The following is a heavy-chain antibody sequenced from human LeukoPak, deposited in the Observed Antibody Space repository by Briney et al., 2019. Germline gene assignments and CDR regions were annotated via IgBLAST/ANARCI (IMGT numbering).Heavy chain of an antibody. CDR2: ILYSGST. CDR3: AREVIAAAGTFFDY. Sequence: PSETLSLTCTVSSGSISSYYWSWLRQPPGKGLEWVGYILYSGSTNYNPSLKSRVTISVDTSKNQFSLKLSSVTAADTAVYYCAREVIAAAGTFFDYWGQGTLVTVSS. J-gene: IGHJ4*02. V-gene: IGHV4-59*01. CDR1: SGSISSYY. D-gene: IGHD6-13*01.